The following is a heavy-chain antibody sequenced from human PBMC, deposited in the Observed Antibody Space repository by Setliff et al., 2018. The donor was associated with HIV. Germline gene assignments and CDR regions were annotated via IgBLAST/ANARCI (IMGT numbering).Heavy chain of an antibody. D-gene: IGHD2-21*02. CDR1: GGAIRTYY. V-gene: IGHV4-59*08. Sequence: SETLSLTCTVSGGAIRTYYWSWIRQPPGKGLEWIGEFNHGRSTNNNPSLKSRLTISVDTSKNHFSLKLTSVTAADTAVYYCARQYGAVKSVVTVVAKYFPHWGQGTLVTVSS. J-gene: IGHJ1*01. CDR2: FNHGRST. CDR3: ARQYGAVKSVVTVVAKYFPH.